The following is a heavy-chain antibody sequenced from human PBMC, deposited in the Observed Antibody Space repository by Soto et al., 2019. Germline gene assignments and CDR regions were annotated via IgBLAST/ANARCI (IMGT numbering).Heavy chain of an antibody. CDR1: GGTFSSYT. CDR3: ARDRSRVVGAASNWFDP. V-gene: IGHV1-69*08. Sequence: QVQLVQSGAEVKKPGSSVKVSCKASGGTFSSYTISWVRQAPGQGLEWMGRIIPILGIANYAQKFHGRVTSTADKSTSTANMELSSLRSEDTAVYYCARDRSRVVGAASNWFDPWGQGTLVTVSS. J-gene: IGHJ5*02. CDR2: IIPILGIA. D-gene: IGHD2-15*01.